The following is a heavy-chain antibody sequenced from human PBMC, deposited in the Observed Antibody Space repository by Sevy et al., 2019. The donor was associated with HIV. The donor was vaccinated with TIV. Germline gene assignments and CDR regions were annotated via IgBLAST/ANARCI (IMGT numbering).Heavy chain of an antibody. D-gene: IGHD6-19*01. V-gene: IGHV3-66*02. CDR2: IFSSGST. CDR1: GFTVIDKY. Sequence: QLGGSLRLSCAISGFTVIDKYIIWVRQAPGKGLEWVSVIFSSGSTYYADSAKGRFTISRDNSKNTVDLQMNSVRAEDTAVYYCVSLFLSYRSGWSYFDYWGQGTLVTVSS. CDR3: VSLFLSYRSGWSYFDY. J-gene: IGHJ4*02.